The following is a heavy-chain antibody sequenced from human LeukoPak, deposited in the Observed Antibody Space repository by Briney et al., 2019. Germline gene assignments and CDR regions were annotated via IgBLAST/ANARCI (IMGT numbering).Heavy chain of an antibody. V-gene: IGHV1-8*01. D-gene: IGHD6-13*01. Sequence: GASVTVSFKASGYTFTIYDINWVRQAAGQGLEGMGWMNPNSGNTGYAQKFQGRVTMTRNTSISTAYMELSSLRSEDTAVYYCARVLKQQLVRVFGYWGQGTLVTVSS. CDR3: ARVLKQQLVRVFGY. J-gene: IGHJ4*02. CDR1: GYTFTIYD. CDR2: MNPNSGNT.